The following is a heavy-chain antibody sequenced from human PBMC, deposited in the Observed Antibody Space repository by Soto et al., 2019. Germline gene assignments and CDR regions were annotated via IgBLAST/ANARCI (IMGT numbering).Heavy chain of an antibody. CDR3: AVDTTIEGPNWLDP. CDR1: GGSISRVAYY. Sequence: LSLPCTVSGGSISRVAYYWSWIRQLPGKGLEWIGYVYHTGNADYNPSLKSRISMSVDTSKNQFSMDLKDVTAADTAVYYCAVDTTIEGPNWLDPWGQGTLVTVSS. CDR2: VYHTGNA. V-gene: IGHV4-30-4*08. D-gene: IGHD5-18*01. J-gene: IGHJ5*02.